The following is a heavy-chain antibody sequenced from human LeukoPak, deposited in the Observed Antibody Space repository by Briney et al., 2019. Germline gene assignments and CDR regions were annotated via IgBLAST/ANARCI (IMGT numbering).Heavy chain of an antibody. D-gene: IGHD1-26*01. J-gene: IGHJ4*02. CDR2: IYYSGST. CDR1: GGSISSHY. CDR3: ARGIVGATSFDY. Sequence: SETLSLTCTVSGGSISSHYWSWIRQPPGKGLEWSGYIYYSGSTNYNPSLKSRVTISVDTSKNHFSLKLSSVTAADTAVYYCARGIVGATSFDYWGQGTLVTVSS. V-gene: IGHV4-59*11.